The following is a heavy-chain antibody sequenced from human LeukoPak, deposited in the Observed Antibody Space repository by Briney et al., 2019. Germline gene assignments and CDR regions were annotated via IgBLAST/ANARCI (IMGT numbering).Heavy chain of an antibody. CDR2: ISYDGSNK. Sequence: GGSLRLSCAASGFTFSSYGMHWVRQAPGKGLEWVAVISYDGSNKYYADSVKGRFTISRDNSKNTLYLQMNSLRAEDTAVYYCAKALRFLEWLFGYWGQGTLVTVSS. D-gene: IGHD3-3*01. CDR3: AKALRFLEWLFGY. V-gene: IGHV3-30*18. J-gene: IGHJ4*02. CDR1: GFTFSSYG.